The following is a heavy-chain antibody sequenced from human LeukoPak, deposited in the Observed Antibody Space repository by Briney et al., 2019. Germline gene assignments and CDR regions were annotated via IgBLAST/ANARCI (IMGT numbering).Heavy chain of an antibody. CDR1: GFTFSSYW. CDR2: IKQDGSEK. CDR3: ARDYGGSSPFDY. D-gene: IGHD4-23*01. Sequence: GGSLRLPFAASGFTFSSYWMSWVRQAPGKGLEWVANIKQDGSEKYYVDSMKGRFTISRDNAKNSLYLQMNSLRAEDTAVYYCARDYGGSSPFDYWGQGTLVTVSS. V-gene: IGHV3-7*01. J-gene: IGHJ4*02.